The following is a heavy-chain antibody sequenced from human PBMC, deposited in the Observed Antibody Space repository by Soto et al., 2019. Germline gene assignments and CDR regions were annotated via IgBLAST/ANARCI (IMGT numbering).Heavy chain of an antibody. CDR3: ARSSITPRLFMYPFDY. Sequence: LSLTCTVSGGSISSSSYYWGWIRQPPGKGLEWIGSIYYSGSTYYNPSLKSRVTISVDTSKNQFSLKLSSVTAADTAVYYCARSSITPRLFMYPFDYWGQGTLVTVSS. CDR1: GGSISSSSYY. V-gene: IGHV4-39*01. CDR2: IYYSGST. D-gene: IGHD6-6*01. J-gene: IGHJ4*02.